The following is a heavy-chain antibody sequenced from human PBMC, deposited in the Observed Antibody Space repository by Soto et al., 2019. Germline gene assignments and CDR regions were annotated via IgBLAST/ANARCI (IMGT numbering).Heavy chain of an antibody. CDR1: GDSMTSSY. Sequence: SETLYLTCVVSGDSMTSSYWTWIRQPPGKGLEWIGYLSYSGSSNYNPSLKSRVTISLDTAKNQVSLNLTSVTAADTAVYYCARGRYSGSYCDYWGQGTPVTVSS. CDR3: ARGRYSGSYCDY. J-gene: IGHJ4*02. D-gene: IGHD1-26*01. CDR2: LSYSGSS. V-gene: IGHV4-59*01.